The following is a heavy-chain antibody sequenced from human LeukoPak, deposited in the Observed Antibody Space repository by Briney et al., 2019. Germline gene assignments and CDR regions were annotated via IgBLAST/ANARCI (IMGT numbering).Heavy chain of an antibody. CDR2: ISSSGSTI. CDR3: ARDRDIVVVPAASD. CDR1: GFTFSPYS. D-gene: IGHD2-2*01. Sequence: GGSLRLSCAASGFTFSPYSMSWIRQAPGKGLEWVSYISSSGSTIYYADSVKGRFTISRDNAKNSLYLQMNGLRAEDTAVYYCARDRDIVVVPAASDWGQGTLVTVSS. J-gene: IGHJ4*02. V-gene: IGHV3-11*01.